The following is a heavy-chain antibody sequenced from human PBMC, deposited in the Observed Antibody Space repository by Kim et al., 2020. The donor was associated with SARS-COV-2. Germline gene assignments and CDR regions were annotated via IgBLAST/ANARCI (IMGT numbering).Heavy chain of an antibody. D-gene: IGHD1-1*01. CDR3: TSTSRKGYYYYGMDV. CDR2: INPSGGST. V-gene: IGHV1-46*01. Sequence: ASVKVSCKASGYTFTSYYMHWVRQAPGQGLEWMGIINPSGGSTSYAQKFQGRVTMTRDTSTSTVYMELSSLRSEDTAVYYCTSTSRKGYYYYGMDVWGQGTTVTVSS. J-gene: IGHJ6*02. CDR1: GYTFTSYY.